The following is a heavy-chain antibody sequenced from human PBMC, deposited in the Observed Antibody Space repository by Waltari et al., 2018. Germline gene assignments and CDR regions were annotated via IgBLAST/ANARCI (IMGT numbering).Heavy chain of an antibody. CDR1: GFTFSSYG. Sequence: QVQLVESGGGVVQPGGSLRLSCAASGFTFSSYGMHWVRQAPGKGLEWVAVIRYDGSNKYYADSVKGRFTISRDNSKNTLYLQMNSLRAEDTAVYYCAKGVAVVAAPRDAFDIWGQGTMVTVSS. V-gene: IGHV3-30*02. J-gene: IGHJ3*02. D-gene: IGHD2-15*01. CDR2: IRYDGSNK. CDR3: AKGVAVVAAPRDAFDI.